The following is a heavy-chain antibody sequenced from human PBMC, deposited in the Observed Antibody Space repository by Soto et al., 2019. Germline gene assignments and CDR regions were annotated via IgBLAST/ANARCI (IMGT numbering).Heavy chain of an antibody. CDR2: VNPNSGYT. CDR3: ARSYSYGSNDY. CDR1: GYTFTNHD. D-gene: IGHD5-18*01. Sequence: ASVKVSCKASGYTFTNHDITWVRQAAGQGLEWVGWVNPNSGYTAYAQKFVGRVTMTRKTPLRTAYMELSSLTSGDTAVYYCARSYSYGSNDYWGQVTRVT. V-gene: IGHV1-8*01. J-gene: IGHJ4*02.